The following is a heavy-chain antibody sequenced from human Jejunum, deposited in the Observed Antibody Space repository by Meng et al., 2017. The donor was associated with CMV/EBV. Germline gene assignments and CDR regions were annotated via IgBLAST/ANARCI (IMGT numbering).Heavy chain of an antibody. D-gene: IGHD1-14*01. CDR2: INSDGTFT. Sequence: CAASGFGFSYYWMHWVRQAPGKGLVWVSRINSDGTFTKYADSVKGRCTISRDNAKNMLYLEINSLRAEDTAVYYCARENNGPEEYWGQGTLVTVSS. CDR3: ARENNGPEEY. V-gene: IGHV3-74*01. CDR1: GFGFSYYW. J-gene: IGHJ4*01.